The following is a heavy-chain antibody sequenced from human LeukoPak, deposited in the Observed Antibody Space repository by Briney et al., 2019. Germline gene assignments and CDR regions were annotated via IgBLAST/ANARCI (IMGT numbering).Heavy chain of an antibody. CDR3: AKMADLYYYGSGSYYVY. CDR1: GFTFSSYA. V-gene: IGHV3-23*01. J-gene: IGHJ4*02. Sequence: QPGGSLRLSCAASGFTFSSYAMNWVRQPPGKGLEWGSVISVSGGSTYYADPVKGRFTISRDNSKNTLYLQMNSLRAEDTAVYHCAKMADLYYYGSGSYYVYWGQGTLVTVSS. CDR2: ISVSGGST. D-gene: IGHD3-10*01.